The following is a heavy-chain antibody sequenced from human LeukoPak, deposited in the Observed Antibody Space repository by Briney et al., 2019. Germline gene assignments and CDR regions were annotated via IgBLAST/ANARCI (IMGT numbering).Heavy chain of an antibody. Sequence: GGSLRLSCAASGFTVSSNCMSWVRQAPGKGLEWVSVIYSGGSTYYADSVKGRFTISRDNAKNSLYLQMNSLRDEDTAVYYCARDWRRSGYYGAWGQGTLVTVSS. CDR1: GFTVSSNC. V-gene: IGHV3-66*01. D-gene: IGHD3-3*01. CDR2: IYSGGST. J-gene: IGHJ5*02. CDR3: ARDWRRSGYYGA.